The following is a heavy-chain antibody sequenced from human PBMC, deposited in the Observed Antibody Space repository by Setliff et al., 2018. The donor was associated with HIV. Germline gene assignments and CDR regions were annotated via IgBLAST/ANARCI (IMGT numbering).Heavy chain of an antibody. Sequence: SETLSLTCAVYGGSFSGYYWTWIRQPPGKGLEFIGEMNHRGVIKYLSSLKSRVTMAVDTSKNQFSLKLSSVTAADAAVYYCASRVYYYDSSGYLREEGFDPWGQGTLVTVSS. V-gene: IGHV4-34*01. J-gene: IGHJ5*02. D-gene: IGHD3-22*01. CDR2: MNHRGVI. CDR1: GGSFSGYY. CDR3: ASRVYYYDSSGYLREEGFDP.